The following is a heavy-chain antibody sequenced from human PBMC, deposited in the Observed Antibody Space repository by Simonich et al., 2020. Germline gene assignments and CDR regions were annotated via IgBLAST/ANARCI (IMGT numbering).Heavy chain of an antibody. CDR2: INPNSGGT. Sequence: QVQLVQSGAEVKKPGASVKVSCKASGFTFTGYYMHWVVQAPGQGLEWMGWINPNSGGTNYAKKFQGRVTMTRDTSISTAYMELSRLRSDDTAVYYCARVRFEAFDIWGQGTMVTVSS. V-gene: IGHV1-2*02. CDR1: GFTFTGYY. J-gene: IGHJ3*02. CDR3: ARVRFEAFDI.